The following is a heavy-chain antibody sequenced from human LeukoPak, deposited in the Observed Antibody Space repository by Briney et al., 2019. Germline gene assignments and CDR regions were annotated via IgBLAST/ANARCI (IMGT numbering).Heavy chain of an antibody. V-gene: IGHV1-3*01. CDR1: GYTFTNYG. D-gene: IGHD3-10*01. Sequence: ASVKVSCKASGYTFTNYGMNWVRQAPGQRLEWMGWINAGNGNTKYSQKFQGRVTITRDTSASTAYMELSSLRSEDTAVYYCAREGRRNYYGSGSYSALDYWGQGTLVTVSS. CDR3: AREGRRNYYGSGSYSALDY. J-gene: IGHJ4*02. CDR2: INAGNGNT.